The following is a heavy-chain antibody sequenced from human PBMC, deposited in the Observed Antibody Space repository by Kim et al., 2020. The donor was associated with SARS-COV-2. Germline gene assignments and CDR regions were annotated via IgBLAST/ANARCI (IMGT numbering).Heavy chain of an antibody. CDR1: GYSFTSYW. V-gene: IGHV5-51*01. J-gene: IGHJ6*02. CDR3: ARQPDCSSTSCDYYYYYGMDV. D-gene: IGHD2-2*01. CDR2: IYPGDSDT. Sequence: GESLKISCKGSGYSFTSYWIGWVRQMPGKGLEWMGIIYPGDSDTRYSPSFQGQVTISADKSISTAYLQWSSLKASDTAMYYCARQPDCSSTSCDYYYYYGMDVWGQGTTVTVSS.